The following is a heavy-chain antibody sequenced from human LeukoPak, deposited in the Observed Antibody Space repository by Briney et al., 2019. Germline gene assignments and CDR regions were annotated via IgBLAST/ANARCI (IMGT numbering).Heavy chain of an antibody. Sequence: GASVKVSCKASGYTFTSYDINWVRQATGQGLEWMGWMNPNSGNTGYAQKFQGRVTMTRDTSTSTVYMELSSLRSEDTAVYYCARTTVTVGWLDPWGQGTLVTVSS. CDR2: MNPNSGNT. D-gene: IGHD4-11*01. J-gene: IGHJ5*02. V-gene: IGHV1-8*01. CDR3: ARTTVTVGWLDP. CDR1: GYTFTSYD.